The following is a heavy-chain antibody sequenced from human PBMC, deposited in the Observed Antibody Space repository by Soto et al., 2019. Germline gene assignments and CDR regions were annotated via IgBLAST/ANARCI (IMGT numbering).Heavy chain of an antibody. Sequence: PSETLSLTCTVSGGSISSYYWSWIRQPPGKGLEWIGHIYYSGSTKYNPSLKSRVTISVDTSKNQFSLKPSSVTAADTAVYYCASSYSPKYSWFDPWGQGTLVTVSS. D-gene: IGHD6-13*01. CDR2: IYYSGST. CDR1: GGSISSYY. V-gene: IGHV4-59*01. J-gene: IGHJ5*02. CDR3: ASSYSPKYSWFDP.